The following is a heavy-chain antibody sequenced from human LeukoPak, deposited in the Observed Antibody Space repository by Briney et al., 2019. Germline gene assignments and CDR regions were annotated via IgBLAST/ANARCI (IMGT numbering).Heavy chain of an antibody. J-gene: IGHJ4*02. CDR1: GFTFSSYA. D-gene: IGHD4-11*01. V-gene: IGHV3-23*01. CDR2: ISGSGGST. Sequence: PGGSLRLSCAASGFTFSSYARSWVRQAPGKGLEWVSAISGSGGSTYYADSVKGRCTISRDNSKNTLYLQMNSLRAEDTAVYYCAKDAYSNYDVIDYWGQGTLVTVSS. CDR3: AKDAYSNYDVIDY.